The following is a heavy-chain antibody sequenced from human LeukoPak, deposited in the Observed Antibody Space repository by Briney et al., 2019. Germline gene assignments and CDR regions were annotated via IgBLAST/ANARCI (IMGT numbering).Heavy chain of an antibody. CDR2: ISDIGSI. D-gene: IGHD2-8*02. CDR3: AGHHPRNTVDF. V-gene: IGHV4-59*08. Sequence: ETLSLTCTVSGGSISSYYWSWIRQPPGKGLEWIAYISDIGSINYNPSLKSRVTISLDTSKNQFSLKLSSVTAADMAVYYCAGHHPRNTVDFWGQGTLVTVSS. CDR1: GGSISSYY. J-gene: IGHJ4*02.